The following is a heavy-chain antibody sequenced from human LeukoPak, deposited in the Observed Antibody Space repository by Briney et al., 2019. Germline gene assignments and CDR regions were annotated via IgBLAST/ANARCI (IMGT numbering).Heavy chain of an antibody. D-gene: IGHD5-24*01. V-gene: IGHV1-18*01. J-gene: IGHJ5*02. Sequence: RASVKVSCKASGYTFTSYGISWVRQAPGQGLEWMGWISAYNGNTNYAQKLQGRVTMTTDTSTSTAYMELRSLRSDDTAVYYCARAWLGLTGDGYTADNWFDPWGQGTLVTVSS. CDR3: ARAWLGLTGDGYTADNWFDP. CDR1: GYTFTSYG. CDR2: ISAYNGNT.